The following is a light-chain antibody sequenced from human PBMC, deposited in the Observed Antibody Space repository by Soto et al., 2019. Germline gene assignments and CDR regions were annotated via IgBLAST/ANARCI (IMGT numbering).Light chain of an antibody. CDR1: QSVDSRY. V-gene: IGKV3-20*01. J-gene: IGKJ1*01. Sequence: EIVLTQSPGTLSLSPGERAILSCRASQSVDSRYFGWYQQRPGQPPRLLLYGVSTRATGIPDRFSGSGSGTDFILTITRLDPGDFAVYYCQQYGAFWTFGQGTKVEI. CDR3: QQYGAFWT. CDR2: GVS.